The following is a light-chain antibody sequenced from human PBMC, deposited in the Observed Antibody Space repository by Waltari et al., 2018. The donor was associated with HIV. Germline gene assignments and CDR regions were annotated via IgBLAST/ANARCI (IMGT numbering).Light chain of an antibody. Sequence: QSALPQPASVSGYPGQSITISCTGTSSDVGGYNLVSWYQQHPGKAPKLMIYEVSKRPSGVSNRFSGSKSGNTASLTSSGLQAEDEADYYCCAYAGSTTYVIFGGGTKLTVL. CDR3: CAYAGSTTYVI. J-gene: IGLJ2*01. V-gene: IGLV2-23*02. CDR2: EVS. CDR1: SSDVGGYNL.